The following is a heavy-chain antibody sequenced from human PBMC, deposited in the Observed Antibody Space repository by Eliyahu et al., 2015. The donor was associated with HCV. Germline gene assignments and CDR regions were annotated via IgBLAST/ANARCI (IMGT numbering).Heavy chain of an antibody. J-gene: IGHJ6*02. D-gene: IGHD5-12*01. CDR2: ISSSSNYI. V-gene: IGHV3-21*06. Sequence: NWVRQAPGKGLEWVSSISSSSNYIYYEDSVKGRFTISRDNAKSSVYLQMNSLRGDDTAVYYCARGHLSGFYGMDVWGQGTTVAVSS. CDR3: ARGHLSGFYGMDV.